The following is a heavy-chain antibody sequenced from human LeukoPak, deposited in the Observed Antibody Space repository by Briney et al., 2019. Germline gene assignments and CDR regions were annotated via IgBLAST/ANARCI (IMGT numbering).Heavy chain of an antibody. CDR1: GFTFSSYG. D-gene: IGHD3-22*01. J-gene: IGHJ4*02. V-gene: IGHV3-30*18. CDR3: AKDVSWDSSALRGGGLDY. Sequence: GGSLRLSCAASGFTFSSYGMHWVRQAPGKGLEWVAVISYDGSKKYYADSVKGRFTISRDNSKNTLYLQMNSLRAEDTAVYYCAKDVSWDSSALRGGGLDYWGQGTLVTVSS. CDR2: ISYDGSKK.